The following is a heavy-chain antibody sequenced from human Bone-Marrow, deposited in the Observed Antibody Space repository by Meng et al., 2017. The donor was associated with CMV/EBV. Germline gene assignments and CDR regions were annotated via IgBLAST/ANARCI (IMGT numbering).Heavy chain of an antibody. Sequence: GESLKISCAASGFTVSSNYMSWVRQAPGKGLEWVGRIKSKTDGGTTDYAAPVKGRFTISRDDSKNTLSMQMNSLKAEDTAVYYCTTGSIAAATFGYWGQGTLVTFSS. CDR1: GFTVSSNY. V-gene: IGHV3-15*01. CDR2: IKSKTDGGTT. J-gene: IGHJ4*02. D-gene: IGHD6-13*01. CDR3: TTGSIAAATFGY.